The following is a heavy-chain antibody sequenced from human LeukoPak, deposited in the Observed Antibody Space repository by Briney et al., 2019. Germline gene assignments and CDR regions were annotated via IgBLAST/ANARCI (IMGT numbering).Heavy chain of an antibody. CDR3: AKEDFGGSYFDY. V-gene: IGHV3-30*18. CDR1: GFTFSSYG. CDR2: ISSDGTNK. D-gene: IGHD3-10*01. Sequence: GGSLRLSCAPSGFTFSSYGMHWVRQAPGKGLEWVAAISSDGTNKLYADSVEGRFTISRDHSKNTLYLQMNSLRPEDTSMYYCAKEDFGGSYFDYWGQETLVTVSS. J-gene: IGHJ4*02.